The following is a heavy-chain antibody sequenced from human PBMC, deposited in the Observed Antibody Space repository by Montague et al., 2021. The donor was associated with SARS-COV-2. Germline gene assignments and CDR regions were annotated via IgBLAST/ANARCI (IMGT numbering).Heavy chain of an antibody. CDR2: IYYSGST. V-gene: IGHV4-59*01. D-gene: IGHD7-27*01. J-gene: IGHJ5*02. CDR3: ARVIGAPENWFDP. Sequence: SETLSLTCTVSGGSISSYYWSWIRQPPGKGLEWIGYIYYSGSTNYNPSLKSRVTISVDTSKNQFSLKLSSVTAADTAVYYCARVIGAPENWFDPWGQGTLVTVSS. CDR1: GGSISSYY.